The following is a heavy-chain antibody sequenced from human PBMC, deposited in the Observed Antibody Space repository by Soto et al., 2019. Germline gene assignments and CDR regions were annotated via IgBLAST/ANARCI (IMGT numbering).Heavy chain of an antibody. Sequence: GGSLRLSCAASGFTVSSNYMSWVRQAPGKGLEWVSVIYSGGSTYYADSVKGRFTISRDNSKNTLYLQMNSLRAEDTAVYYCARGERMRYYYMDVWGKGTTVTVSS. J-gene: IGHJ6*03. CDR2: IYSGGST. CDR3: ARGERMRYYYMDV. D-gene: IGHD2-15*01. CDR1: GFTVSSNY. V-gene: IGHV3-66*01.